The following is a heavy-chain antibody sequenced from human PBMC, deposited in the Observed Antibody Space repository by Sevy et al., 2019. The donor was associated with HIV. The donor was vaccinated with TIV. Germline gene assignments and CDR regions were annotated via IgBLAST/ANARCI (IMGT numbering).Heavy chain of an antibody. V-gene: IGHV3-30-3*01. Sequence: GGSLRLSCAASGFTFSSYAMHWVRQAPGKGLEWVAVISYDGSNKYYADSVKGRFTISRDNSKNTLYLQMNSLRAEDTAVYYCARARYYDSSGYYYYYYGIDVWGQGTTVTVSS. CDR2: ISYDGSNK. J-gene: IGHJ6*02. D-gene: IGHD3-22*01. CDR3: ARARYYDSSGYYYYYYGIDV. CDR1: GFTFSSYA.